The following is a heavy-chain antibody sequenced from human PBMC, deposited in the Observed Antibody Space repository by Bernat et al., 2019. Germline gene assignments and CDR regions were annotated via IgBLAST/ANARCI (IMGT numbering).Heavy chain of an antibody. Sequence: QVQLVQSGAEVKKPGASVKVSCKASGYTFTGYYMHWVRQAPGQGLEWMGWNNPNSGGTNYAQKFQGWVTMTRDTSISTAYMELSRLRSDDTAVYYCARESELRFRPAVPSYGMDVWGQGTTVTVS. CDR2: NNPNSGGT. CDR1: GYTFTGYY. J-gene: IGHJ6*02. D-gene: IGHD3-3*01. V-gene: IGHV1-2*04. CDR3: ARESELRFRPAVPSYGMDV.